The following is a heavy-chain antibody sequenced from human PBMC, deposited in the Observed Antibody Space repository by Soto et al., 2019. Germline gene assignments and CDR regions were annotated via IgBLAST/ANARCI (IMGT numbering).Heavy chain of an antibody. CDR1: GYTFTSYG. CDR3: ARGICSGGSCYIHGSYCGIDV. J-gene: IGHJ6*02. Sequence: GASVKVSCKASGYTFTSYGISWVRQAPGQGLEWMGWISAYNGNTNYAQKLQGRVTMTTDTSTSTAYMELRSLRSDDTAVYYCARGICSGGSCYIHGSYCGIDVRGQGTTVTGSS. D-gene: IGHD2-15*01. CDR2: ISAYNGNT. V-gene: IGHV1-18*01.